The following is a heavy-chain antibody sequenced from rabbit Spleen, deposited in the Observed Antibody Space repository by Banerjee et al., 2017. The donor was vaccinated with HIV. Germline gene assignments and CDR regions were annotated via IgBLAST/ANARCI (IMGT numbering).Heavy chain of an antibody. D-gene: IGHD3-1*01. CDR2: INAVTGKA. CDR3: GRSSDAGYAAYGYGFNL. CDR1: GFSFNSGYD. V-gene: IGHV1S40*01. Sequence: QSLEESGGDLVKPGASLTLTCTASGFSFNSGYDMCWVRQAPGKGLEWIACINAVTGKAVYASWAKGRFTFSKTSSTTVTLQMTGLTAADTATYFCGRSSDAGYAAYGYGFNLWGQGTLVTVS. J-gene: IGHJ4*01.